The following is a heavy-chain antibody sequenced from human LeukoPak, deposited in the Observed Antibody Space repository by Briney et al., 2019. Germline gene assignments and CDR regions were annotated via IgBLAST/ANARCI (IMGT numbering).Heavy chain of an antibody. CDR2: IYTSGST. V-gene: IGHV4-4*07. J-gene: IGHJ4*02. D-gene: IGHD2-2*02. CDR1: GGSISSYY. CDR3: ARRPVVPAAVRGYFDY. Sequence: SETLSLTCTVSGGSISSYYWSWIRQPAGKGLEWIGRIYTSGSTNYNPSLKSRVTMSVDTSKNQFSLKLSSVTAADTAVYYCARRPVVPAAVRGYFDYWGQGTLVTVSS.